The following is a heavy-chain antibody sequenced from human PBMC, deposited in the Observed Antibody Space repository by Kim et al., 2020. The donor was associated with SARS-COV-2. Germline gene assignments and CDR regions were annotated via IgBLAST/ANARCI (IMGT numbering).Heavy chain of an antibody. D-gene: IGHD1-26*01. CDR3: AHAPIVGALYYFDY. V-gene: IGHV2-5*01. Sequence: SPTLKSRLTITKDTSKNQVVLTMTNMDPMDTATYYCAHAPIVGALYYFDYWGQGTLVTVSS. J-gene: IGHJ4*02.